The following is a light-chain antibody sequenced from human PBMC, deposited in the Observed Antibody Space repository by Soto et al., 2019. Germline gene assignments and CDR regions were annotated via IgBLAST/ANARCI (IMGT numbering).Light chain of an antibody. Sequence: QSVLTQPASVSGSPGQSITISCTGTSSDVGGYNYVSWYQQQPGTSPKLMIYEVSNRPSGVSNRFSGSNSGNTASLIISGLQAEDEGDYYCSSYTARSTWVFGGGTKVTVL. CDR1: SSDVGGYNY. J-gene: IGLJ3*02. V-gene: IGLV2-14*01. CDR3: SSYTARSTWV. CDR2: EVS.